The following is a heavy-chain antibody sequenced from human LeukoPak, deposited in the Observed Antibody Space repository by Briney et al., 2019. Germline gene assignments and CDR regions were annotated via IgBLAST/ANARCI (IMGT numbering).Heavy chain of an antibody. CDR1: GRTFSSYA. V-gene: IGHV1-69*05. CDR2: IIPIFGTA. Sequence: ASVKVSCDASGRTFSSYAISWVRQAPGQGLEWMGGIIPIFGTANYAQKFQGRVTITTDESTSTAYMELSSLRSEDTAVYYCARYHPPRAFDIWGQGTMVTVSS. CDR3: ARYHPPRAFDI. J-gene: IGHJ3*02.